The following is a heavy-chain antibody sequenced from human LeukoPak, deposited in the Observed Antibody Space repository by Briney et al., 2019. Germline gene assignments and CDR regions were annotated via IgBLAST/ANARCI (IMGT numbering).Heavy chain of an antibody. Sequence: GGSLRLSCAASGFTFSSYAMTWVRQAPGKGLEWVSGINNSGDSTYYADSVKGRFTISRDNSKNTLYLQMNSLRAEDTAVYFCARGGHCSTTSCSNYDGMDVWGQGTTLTVSS. CDR3: ARGGHCSTTSCSNYDGMDV. J-gene: IGHJ6*02. CDR2: INNSGDST. V-gene: IGHV3-23*01. CDR1: GFTFSSYA. D-gene: IGHD2-2*01.